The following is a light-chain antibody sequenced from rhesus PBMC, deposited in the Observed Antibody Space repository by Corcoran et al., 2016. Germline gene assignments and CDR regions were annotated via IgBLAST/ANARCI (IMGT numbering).Light chain of an antibody. CDR1: SSDIGGYNY. CDR3: SSYAGSNTYV. CDR2: EVS. Sequence: QAAMTQPRSVSGSPGQSVTISCPGTSSDIGGYNYVSWYQHHPGTAPKLMIYEVSKRPSGVSDRFSGSKSGNTSSLTISGLHAEDESHYYCSSYAGSNTYVFGSGTKWTVL. V-gene: IGLV2-32*02. J-gene: IGLJ6*01.